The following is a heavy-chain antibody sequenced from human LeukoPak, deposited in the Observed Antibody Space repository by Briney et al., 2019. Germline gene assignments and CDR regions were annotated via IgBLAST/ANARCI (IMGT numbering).Heavy chain of an antibody. CDR2: IYHSGST. D-gene: IGHD4-17*01. V-gene: IGHV4-4*02. J-gene: IGHJ4*02. CDR1: GGSISSSNW. CDR3: ARYYGDDAYDY. Sequence: PSETLSLTCAVSGGSISSSNWWSWVRQPPGKGLEWIGEIYHSGSTNYNPSLKSRVTISVDTSKNQFSLKLSSVTAADTAVYYCARYYGDDAYDYWGQGTLVTVSS.